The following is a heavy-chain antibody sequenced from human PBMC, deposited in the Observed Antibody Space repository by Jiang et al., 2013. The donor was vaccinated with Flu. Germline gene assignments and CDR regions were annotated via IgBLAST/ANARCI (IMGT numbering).Heavy chain of an antibody. CDR3: ARRTGARQFVTYDSSDWFDP. J-gene: IGHJ5*02. CDR1: GYTFTSYA. CDR2: INTNTGNP. V-gene: IGHV7-4-1*01. Sequence: QSGSELKKPGASVKVSCKASGYTFTSYAMNWVRQAPGQGLEWMGWINTNTGNPTYAQGFTGRFVFSLDTSVSTAYLQICSLKAEDTAVYYCARRTGARQFVTYDSSDWFDPGAREPWSRLL. D-gene: IGHD3-22*01.